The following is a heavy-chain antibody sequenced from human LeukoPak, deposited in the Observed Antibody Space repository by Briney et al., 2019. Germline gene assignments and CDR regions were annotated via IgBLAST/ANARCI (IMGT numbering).Heavy chain of an antibody. CDR1: GFTFSSYA. Sequence: AGGSLRLSCAASGFTFSSYAMSWVRRAPGKGLEWVSAISGSGGSTYYADSVKGRFTISRDNSKNKMYLQMDSLRAEDTAVYYCAKDSLVATSPFDYWGQGTLVTVSS. V-gene: IGHV3-23*01. J-gene: IGHJ4*02. D-gene: IGHD5-12*01. CDR2: ISGSGGST. CDR3: AKDSLVATSPFDY.